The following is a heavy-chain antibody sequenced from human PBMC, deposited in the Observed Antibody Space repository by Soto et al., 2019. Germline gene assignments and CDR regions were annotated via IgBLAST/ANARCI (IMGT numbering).Heavy chain of an antibody. V-gene: IGHV4-34*01. CDR3: ARGYYLEY. Sequence: SETLSLTCAVYGGSFICYYWSWIRQPPRKGLEWIGEINHRGSTNYNPSLKSRVTISVDTSKNQFSLKLSSVTAADTDVYNWARGYYLEYWGQGTLVTVSS. CDR2: INHRGST. J-gene: IGHJ4*02. CDR1: GGSFICYY.